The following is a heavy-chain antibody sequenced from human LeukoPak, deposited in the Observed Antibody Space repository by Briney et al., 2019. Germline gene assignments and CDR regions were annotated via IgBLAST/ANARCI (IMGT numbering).Heavy chain of an antibody. J-gene: IGHJ5*01. CDR1: GFTFSRYS. CDR3: ARDNWFDC. V-gene: IGHV3-48*02. CDR2: ISPSSSTI. Sequence: GGSLRLSCAASGFTFSRYSMTWVRLAPGKGLEWVSYISPSSSTIYYADSVKGRFTISGDNAKNSLYLQMNSLRDEDAAVYYCARDNWFDCWGQGTLVTVSS.